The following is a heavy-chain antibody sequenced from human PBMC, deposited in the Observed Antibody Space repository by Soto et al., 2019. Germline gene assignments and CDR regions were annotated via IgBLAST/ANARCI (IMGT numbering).Heavy chain of an antibody. J-gene: IGHJ4*02. V-gene: IGHV3-30-3*01. Sequence: QVQLVESGGGVVQPGRSLRLSCAASGFTFSSYAMHWVRQAPGKGLEWVAVISYDGSNKYYADSVKGRFTISRDNSKNTRYLQMNLLSAEDTAVYYCARARLDTPALDYWGQGTLVTVSS. D-gene: IGHD2-2*01. CDR1: GFTFSSYA. CDR2: ISYDGSNK. CDR3: ARARLDTPALDY.